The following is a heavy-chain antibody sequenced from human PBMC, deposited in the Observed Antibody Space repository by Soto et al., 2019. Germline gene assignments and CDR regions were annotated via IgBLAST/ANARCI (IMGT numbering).Heavy chain of an antibody. J-gene: IGHJ4*02. D-gene: IGHD1-1*01. CDR3: AREARSPALYWHDVYFDS. Sequence: QVQLQESGPGLVKPSQTLSLTCTVSGASISSGDYYWSWIRQPPGKGLEWIGYMYYSGSTYYNPSLKSRITTSVDTSKNQFFLKLSSVTAADTAIYYCAREARSPALYWHDVYFDSWGQGTLVAVSS. V-gene: IGHV4-30-4*01. CDR1: GASISSGDYY. CDR2: MYYSGST.